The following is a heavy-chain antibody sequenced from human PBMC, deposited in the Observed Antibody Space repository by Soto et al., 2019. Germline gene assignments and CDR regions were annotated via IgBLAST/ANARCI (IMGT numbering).Heavy chain of an antibody. CDR1: GFSFSTYA. J-gene: IGHJ5*02. D-gene: IGHD2-2*01. CDR3: AKHAEYQLVSWFDP. CDR2: ISAGGGNT. Sequence: EVQLLESGGGLVQPGGSLRLSCAVSGFSFSTYAMSWVRQPPGKGLEWVSGISAGGGNTYYADSVWGRLTISRDNSKDTLYLQITSLRAEDTAFYYCAKHAEYQLVSWFDPWGQGTLVTVSS. V-gene: IGHV3-23*01.